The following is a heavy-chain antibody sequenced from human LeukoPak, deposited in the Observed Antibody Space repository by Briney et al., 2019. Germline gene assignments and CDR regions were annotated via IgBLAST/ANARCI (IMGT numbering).Heavy chain of an antibody. D-gene: IGHD1/OR15-1a*01. CDR2: ISAYNGNA. V-gene: IGHV1-18*01. CDR1: GYTFTSYG. Sequence: ASVKVSCKASGYTFTSYGISWVRQAPGQGLEWMGWISAYNGNANYAQKLQGRVTMTTDTSTSTAYMELRSLRSDDTAVYYCARVRNTAEGRDWFDPWGQGTLVTVSS. J-gene: IGHJ5*02. CDR3: ARVRNTAEGRDWFDP.